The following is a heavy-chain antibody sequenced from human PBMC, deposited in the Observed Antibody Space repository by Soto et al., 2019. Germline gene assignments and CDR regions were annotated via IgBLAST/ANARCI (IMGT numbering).Heavy chain of an antibody. CDR3: ARGQYQLLGPLDYYYGMDV. V-gene: IGHV1-2*02. CDR2: INPNSGGT. D-gene: IGHD2-2*01. CDR1: GYTFTGYY. J-gene: IGHJ6*02. Sequence: VKVSCKASGYTFTGYYMHWVRQAPGQGLEWMGWINPNSGGTNYAQKFQGRVTMTRDTSISTAYMELSRLRSDDTAVYYCARGQYQLLGPLDYYYGMDVWGQGTTVTVSS.